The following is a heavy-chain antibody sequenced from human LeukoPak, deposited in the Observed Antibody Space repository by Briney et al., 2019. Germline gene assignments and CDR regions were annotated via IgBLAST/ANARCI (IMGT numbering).Heavy chain of an antibody. CDR1: GGSFSGYY. CDR2: INHSGST. J-gene: IGHJ6*02. V-gene: IGHV4-34*01. Sequence: PSETLSLTCAVYGGSFSGYYWSWFRQPPGKGLEWIGEINHSGSTNYNPSLKSRVTISVDTSKNQFSLKLSFVTAADTAVHYCARGLRFLVVWGQGTTVTVSS. D-gene: IGHD3-3*01. CDR3: ARGLRFLVV.